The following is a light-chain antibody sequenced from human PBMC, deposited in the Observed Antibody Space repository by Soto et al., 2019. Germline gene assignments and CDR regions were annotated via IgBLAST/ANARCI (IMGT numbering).Light chain of an antibody. J-gene: IGLJ2*01. Sequence: QAVVTQEPSFSVSPGGTVTLTCGLRSGSVSTSHFASWYQQTPGQAPRTLIYSTNTRSSGVPDRFSGSILGNRAALTITGAQADDESDYYCVLYMRSGISVFGGGTKLTVL. CDR3: VLYMRSGISV. V-gene: IGLV8-61*01. CDR1: SGSVSTSHF. CDR2: STN.